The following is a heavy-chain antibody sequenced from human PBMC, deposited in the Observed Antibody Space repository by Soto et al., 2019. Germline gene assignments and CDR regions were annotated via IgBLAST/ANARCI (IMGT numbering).Heavy chain of an antibody. CDR2: ISHDGNNR. D-gene: IGHD6-25*01. Sequence: QVQLVESGGGVVQPGGSLRLSCAASGFTLSSYAMYWVRQVPGKGLEWVGVISHDGNNRYYRDSVKGRFTISRDSSENTVFLEMNSLRAEDTAVYYCARIREAAATGGAFDIWGQGSVVTVSS. CDR3: ARIREAAATGGAFDI. CDR1: GFTLSSYA. J-gene: IGHJ3*02. V-gene: IGHV3-30-3*01.